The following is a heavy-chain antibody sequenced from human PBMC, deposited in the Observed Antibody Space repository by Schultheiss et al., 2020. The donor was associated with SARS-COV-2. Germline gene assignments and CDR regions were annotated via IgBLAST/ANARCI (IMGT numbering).Heavy chain of an antibody. CDR1: GGSVNSASYY. CDR3: ARDSSRSWFDP. CDR2: VYHSGST. V-gene: IGHV4-61*01. Sequence: SQTLSLTCSVSGGSVNSASYYWNWIRQPPGKRLEWIGNVYHSGSTIYNPSLRSRVTISIDTSKNQFSLKLSSVTAADTAVYYCARDSSRSWFDPWGQGTLVTVSS. J-gene: IGHJ5*02. D-gene: IGHD6-6*01.